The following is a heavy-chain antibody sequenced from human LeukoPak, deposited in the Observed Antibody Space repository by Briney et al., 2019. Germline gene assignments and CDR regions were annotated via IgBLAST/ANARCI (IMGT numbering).Heavy chain of an antibody. CDR1: GASITSTTNS. V-gene: IGHV4-39*01. CDR2: FNYGETT. D-gene: IGHD6-19*01. CDR3: SRLVVAGLSVDL. J-gene: IGHJ5*02. Sequence: PSETLSLTCTVSGASITSTTNSWGWIRQPPGGGLEWLGCFNYGETTYYNPSLKTRVTISVDTSMNQFSLKLTSVSAADTALYYWSRLVVAGLSVDLWGRGTLVSVSS.